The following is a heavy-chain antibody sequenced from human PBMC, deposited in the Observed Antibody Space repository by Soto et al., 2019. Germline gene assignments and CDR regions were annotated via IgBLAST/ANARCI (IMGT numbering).Heavy chain of an antibody. CDR3: ARDRPGRSMIIVGEGAFDI. D-gene: IGHD3-22*01. V-gene: IGHV3-7*03. CDR2: IKQDGSEK. CDR1: GFTFSSYW. J-gene: IGHJ3*02. Sequence: GGSLRLSCAASGFTFSSYWMSWVRQAPGKGLEWVANIKQDGSEKYYVDSVKGRFTISRDNAKNSLYLQMNSLRAEDTAVYYCARDRPGRSMIIVGEGAFDIWGQGTMVTVSS.